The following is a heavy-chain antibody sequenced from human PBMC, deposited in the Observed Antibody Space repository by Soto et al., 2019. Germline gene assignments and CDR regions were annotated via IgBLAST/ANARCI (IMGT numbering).Heavy chain of an antibody. CDR1: GFTVSSNY. Sequence: RRLSCAASGFTVSSNYMSWVRQAPGKGLEWVSVIYSGGSTYYADSVKGRFTISRDNSKNTLYLQMNSLRAEDTAVYYCATTYYYDSSGYYSDYWGQGTLVTVSS. CDR2: IYSGGST. V-gene: IGHV3-53*01. CDR3: ATTYYYDSSGYYSDY. J-gene: IGHJ4*02. D-gene: IGHD3-22*01.